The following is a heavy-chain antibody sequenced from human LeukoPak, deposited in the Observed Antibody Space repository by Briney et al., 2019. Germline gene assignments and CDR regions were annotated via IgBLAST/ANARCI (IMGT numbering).Heavy chain of an antibody. CDR3: ARLSYDFWSGYYLDY. D-gene: IGHD3-3*01. V-gene: IGHV5-51*01. CDR2: IYPGDSDT. CDR1: GYIFTSYW. J-gene: IGHJ4*02. Sequence: GGSLQISCQGSGYIFTSYWIGWVRQVPGKGLEGMGIIYPGDSDTKYSPSFQGHVTISADKSISTAYLQWSSLKASDTAMYYCARLSYDFWSGYYLDYWGQGTLVTVSS.